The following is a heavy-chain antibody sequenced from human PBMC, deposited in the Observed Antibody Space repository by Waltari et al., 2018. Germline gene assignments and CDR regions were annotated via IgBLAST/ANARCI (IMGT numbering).Heavy chain of an antibody. J-gene: IGHJ2*01. Sequence: QLQLQESGPGLVKPSETLSLTCTVSGGSISSSSYYWGWIRQPPGKGLELIGRIYYSWSTYYNPSLKGRVTISVDTSKNQFSLKLSSVTAADTAVYYCARHPAMTIMLWYFDLWGRGTLVTVSS. CDR3: ARHPAMTIMLWYFDL. D-gene: IGHD2-8*01. V-gene: IGHV4-39*01. CDR1: GGSISSSSYY. CDR2: IYYSWST.